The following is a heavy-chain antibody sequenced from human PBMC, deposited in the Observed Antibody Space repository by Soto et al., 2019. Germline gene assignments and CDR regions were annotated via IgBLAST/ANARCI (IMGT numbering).Heavy chain of an antibody. D-gene: IGHD3-10*01. Sequence: SETLSLTCTVSGGSISSSSYYWGWIRQPPGKGLEWIGSIYYSGSTYYNPSLKSRVTISVDTSKNQFSLKLSSVTAADTAVYYCARHNYGSGSYYNGPPDAFDIWGQGTMVTVSS. V-gene: IGHV4-39*01. J-gene: IGHJ3*02. CDR1: GGSISSSSYY. CDR2: IYYSGST. CDR3: ARHNYGSGSYYNGPPDAFDI.